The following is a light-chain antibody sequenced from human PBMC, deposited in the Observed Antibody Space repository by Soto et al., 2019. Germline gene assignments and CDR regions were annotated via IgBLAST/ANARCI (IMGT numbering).Light chain of an antibody. CDR3: QQYNSYSWT. CDR1: QSISSW. Sequence: DIQMTQSPSTLSASVGDRVTITCRASQSISSWLAWYQQKPGKAPKLLIYDASSLESGVPSRFSGSGSGTEFTLAISSRQADDVATYYCQQYNSYSWTFGQGTKVEIK. CDR2: DAS. J-gene: IGKJ1*01. V-gene: IGKV1-5*01.